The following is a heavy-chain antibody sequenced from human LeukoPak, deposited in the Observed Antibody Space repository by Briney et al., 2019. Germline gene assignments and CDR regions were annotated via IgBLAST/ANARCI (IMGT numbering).Heavy chain of an antibody. Sequence: SETLSLTCTVSGGSVSSGSYYWSWIRQPPGKGLEWIGYIYYSGSTNYNPSLKSRVTISVDTSKNQFSLKLSSVTAADTAVYYCARTITIFGALGYFDYWGQGTLVTVSS. D-gene: IGHD3-3*01. CDR3: ARTITIFGALGYFDY. CDR1: GGSVSSGSYY. J-gene: IGHJ4*02. V-gene: IGHV4-61*01. CDR2: IYYSGST.